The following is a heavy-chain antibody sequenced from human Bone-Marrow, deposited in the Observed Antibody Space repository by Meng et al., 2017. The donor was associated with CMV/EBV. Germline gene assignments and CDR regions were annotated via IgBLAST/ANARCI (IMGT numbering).Heavy chain of an antibody. J-gene: IGHJ4*01. D-gene: IGHD2-2*01. CDR1: GFTFSSYA. Sequence: GESLKISCGASGFTFSSYAIYWVRQAPGKGLVWVSRISADGSDTDYADSVKGRFSISRDNAKNTVYLQMNSLRAEDTAVYYCAKARSTSTYYFDYWGHGTLVTVSS. V-gene: IGHV3-74*01. CDR2: ISADGSDT. CDR3: AKARSTSTYYFDY.